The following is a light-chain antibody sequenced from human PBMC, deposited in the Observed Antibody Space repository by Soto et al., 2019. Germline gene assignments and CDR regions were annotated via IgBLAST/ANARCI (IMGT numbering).Light chain of an antibody. CDR3: QQYDNMIT. CDR2: DAS. J-gene: IGKJ5*01. CDR1: QTITRW. Sequence: DIQITQSPSTLSASVGDRVTITCRASQTITRWMAWYQQRPGKAPKILIYDASTLESGDPSRFGGSRSRTEFTLTISSLQPDYIATYYYQQYDNMITFGQGTRLEIK. V-gene: IGKV1-5*01.